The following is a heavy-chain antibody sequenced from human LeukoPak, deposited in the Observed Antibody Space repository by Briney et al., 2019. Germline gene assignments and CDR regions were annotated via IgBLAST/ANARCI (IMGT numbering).Heavy chain of an antibody. Sequence: GGSLRLFCAASGFMLGIYYMHWVRLPPGKGLEWVAFIWGDGRDTDYADSVKGRFTISRDNSKNTLYLQMSSLRADDTAVYYCASDRRRGEYWCYFDNWGQGTLVTVS. D-gene: IGHD2/OR15-2a*01. CDR2: IWGDGRDT. J-gene: IGHJ4*02. CDR1: GFMLGIYY. CDR3: ASDRRRGEYWCYFDN. V-gene: IGHV3-33*01.